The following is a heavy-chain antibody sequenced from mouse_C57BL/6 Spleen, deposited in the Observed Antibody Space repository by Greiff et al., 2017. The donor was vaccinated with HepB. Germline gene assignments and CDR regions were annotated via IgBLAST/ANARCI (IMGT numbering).Heavy chain of an antibody. CDR2: IYPRDGST. J-gene: IGHJ3*01. D-gene: IGHD1-1*01. Sequence: QVQLKESGPELVKPGASVKLSCKASGYTFTSYDINWVKQRPGQGLEWIGWIYPRDGSTKYNEKFKGKATLTVDTSSSTAYMELHSLTSEDSAVYFCARNYGSSYEPFAYWGQGTLVTVSA. CDR3: ARNYGSSYEPFAY. CDR1: GYTFTSYD. V-gene: IGHV1-85*01.